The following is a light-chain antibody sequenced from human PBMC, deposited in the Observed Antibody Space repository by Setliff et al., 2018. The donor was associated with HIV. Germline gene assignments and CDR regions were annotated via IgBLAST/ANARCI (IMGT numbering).Light chain of an antibody. Sequence: SYELTQPPSVSVSPGQTARITCSGDALPKQYAYWYQQKPGQAPLLVIYQDSERPSGIPERFSGSSSGTTVTLTISGVQAEDEADYYCQSADSSVTYVFGTGTKVTVL. J-gene: IGLJ1*01. V-gene: IGLV3-25*03. CDR3: QSADSSVTYV. CDR2: QDS. CDR1: ALPKQY.